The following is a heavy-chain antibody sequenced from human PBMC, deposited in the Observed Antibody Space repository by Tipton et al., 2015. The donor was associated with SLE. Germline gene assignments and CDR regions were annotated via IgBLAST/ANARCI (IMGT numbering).Heavy chain of an antibody. V-gene: IGHV4-59*01. J-gene: IGHJ3*02. Sequence: TLSLTCTVSGGSISSYYWSWIRQPPGKGLEWIGYIYYSGSTNYNPPLKSRVTISVDTSKNQFSLKLSSVTAADTAVYYCARDLEAFDIWGQGTMVTVSS. CDR3: ARDLEAFDI. CDR2: IYYSGST. CDR1: GGSISSYY. D-gene: IGHD1-1*01.